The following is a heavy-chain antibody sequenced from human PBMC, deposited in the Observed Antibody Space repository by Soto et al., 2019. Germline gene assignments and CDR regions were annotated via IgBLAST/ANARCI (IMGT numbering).Heavy chain of an antibody. CDR3: GRDGSGGIIDS. D-gene: IGHD2-15*01. J-gene: IGHJ3*01. CDR2: ISVFNGNT. Sequence: QVQLVQSRAEVKKPGASVKVSCKTSGYTFTGYGINWVRQAPGHGLEWMGWISVFNGNTKYGQNIQDRVIMTTDTSTSTAYMELRSLRSDDTAVYFCGRDGSGGIIDSWGQGTMLIVSS. CDR1: GYTFTGYG. V-gene: IGHV1-18*01.